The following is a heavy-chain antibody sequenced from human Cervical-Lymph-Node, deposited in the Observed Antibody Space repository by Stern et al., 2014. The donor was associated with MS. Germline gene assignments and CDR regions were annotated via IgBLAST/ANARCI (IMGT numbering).Heavy chain of an antibody. J-gene: IGHJ5*02. CDR2: ISHDGSKV. D-gene: IGHD3-3*01. V-gene: IGHV3-30*18. CDR1: GFIFTSYG. Sequence: QVHLLESGGGVVQPGRSLRLSCAASGFIFTSYGMHWVRQAPGKGLEWVAVISHDGSKVDYADSVKGRFTISRDNSKNTLYLQLNSLRTEDTAVYFCAKDRGGLFGVIVNWFDPWGKGTLVIVSS. CDR3: AKDRGGLFGVIVNWFDP.